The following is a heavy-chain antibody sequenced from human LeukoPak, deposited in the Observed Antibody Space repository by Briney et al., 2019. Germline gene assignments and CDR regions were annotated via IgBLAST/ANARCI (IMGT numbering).Heavy chain of an antibody. CDR3: ARVSVAAASSIYYYYYYMDV. V-gene: IGHV1-2*02. CDR1: GYTFTGYY. J-gene: IGHJ6*03. D-gene: IGHD2-15*01. CDR2: INPNSGGT. Sequence: GASVKVSCKASGYTFTGYYMHWVRQAPGQGLEWMGWINPNSGGTNYAQKFQGRVTMTRDTSISTAYMELSRLRSDDTAVYYCARVSVAAASSIYYYYYYMDVWGKGTTVTVSS.